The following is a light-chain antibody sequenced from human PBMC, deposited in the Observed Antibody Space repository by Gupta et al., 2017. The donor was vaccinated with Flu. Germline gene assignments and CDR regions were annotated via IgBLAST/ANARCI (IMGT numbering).Light chain of an antibody. J-gene: IGLJ2*01. V-gene: IGLV2-8*01. CDR3: SSYAVKNDVI. CDR1: SGDVGGYEY. Sequence: VSVACTGTSGDVGGYEYGYGYRQHPANAPVLMIYGVTSRPAVFPDRSSGSTAGNTSFLTFSGLQGEEEGDYYCSSYAVKNDVIFGGGTKLTVL. CDR2: GVT.